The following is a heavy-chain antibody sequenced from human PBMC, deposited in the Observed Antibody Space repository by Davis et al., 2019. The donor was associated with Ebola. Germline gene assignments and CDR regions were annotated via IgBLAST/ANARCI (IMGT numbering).Heavy chain of an antibody. CDR3: ARDYSGWRDAFDI. D-gene: IGHD6-19*01. J-gene: IGHJ3*02. CDR2: IKSKTDGGTT. V-gene: IGHV3-15*01. Sequence: PGGSLRLSCAASGFTFSNAWMSWVRQAPGKGLEWVGRIKSKTDGGTTDYAAPVKGRFTISRDDSKNTLYLQMNSLKTEDTAVYYCARDYSGWRDAFDIWGQGTMVTVSS. CDR1: GFTFSNAW.